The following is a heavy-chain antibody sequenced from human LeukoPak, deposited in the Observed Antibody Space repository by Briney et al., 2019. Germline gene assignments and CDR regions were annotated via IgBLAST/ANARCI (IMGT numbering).Heavy chain of an antibody. V-gene: IGHV3-21*01. D-gene: IGHD3-10*01. Sequence: GGSLRLSCAASGFTFSSYSMNWVRQAPGKGLEWVSSISSSSSYIYYADSVKGRFTISRDNAENSLYLQMNSLRAEDKAVYYCARGLSGSMVYWGQGTLVTVSS. J-gene: IGHJ4*02. CDR1: GFTFSSYS. CDR3: ARGLSGSMVY. CDR2: ISSSSSYI.